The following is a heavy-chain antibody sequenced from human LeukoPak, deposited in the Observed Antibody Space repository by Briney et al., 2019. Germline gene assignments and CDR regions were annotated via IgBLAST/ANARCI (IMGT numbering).Heavy chain of an antibody. J-gene: IGHJ4*02. CDR1: GYSISSGYY. V-gene: IGHV4-38-2*02. D-gene: IGHD3-16*02. CDR3: ARGAYVWGNYRPWYFDY. Sequence: PSETLSLTCTVSGYSISSGYYWGWIRQPPGKGLEWIGSIYHSGSTYYNPSLKSRVTISVDTSKNQFSLKLTSVTAADTAVYYCARGAYVWGNYRPWYFDYWGQGTLVTVSS. CDR2: IYHSGST.